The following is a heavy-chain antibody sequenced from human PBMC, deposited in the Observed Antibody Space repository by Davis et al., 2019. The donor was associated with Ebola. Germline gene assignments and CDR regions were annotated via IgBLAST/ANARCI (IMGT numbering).Heavy chain of an antibody. CDR2: ISWNSGDI. CDR1: GFTFDDYA. D-gene: IGHD6-13*01. J-gene: IGHJ4*02. Sequence: SLKISCAASGFTFDDYAMHWVRQAPGKGLEWVSGISWNSGDIGYADSVKGRFTISRDNAKNSLYLQMNSLIPEDTALYYCARVNVVAAGSFDFWGQGTRVTVSA. V-gene: IGHV3-9*01. CDR3: ARVNVVAAGSFDF.